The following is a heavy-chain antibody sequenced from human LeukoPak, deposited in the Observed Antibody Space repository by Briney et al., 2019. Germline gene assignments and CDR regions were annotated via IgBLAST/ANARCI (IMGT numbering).Heavy chain of an antibody. D-gene: IGHD5-24*01. CDR3: AKKSQPGVDMATIHFDH. Sequence: GRSLGLSCAASGFTFSTYGMHWVRQAPGKGLEWVAIISYDGTYKYYADSVKGRFTISRDNSENTLYLQMNSLRAEDTAVYYCAKKSQPGVDMATIHFDHGGQGTLVTVSS. J-gene: IGHJ4*02. CDR1: GFTFSTYG. CDR2: ISYDGTYK. V-gene: IGHV3-30*18.